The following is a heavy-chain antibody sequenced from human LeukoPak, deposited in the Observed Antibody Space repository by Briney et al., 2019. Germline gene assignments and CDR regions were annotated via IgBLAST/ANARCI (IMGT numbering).Heavy chain of an antibody. V-gene: IGHV1-18*01. Sequence: ASVKVSCKASGYTFTSYGISWVRQAPGQGLEWMGWISAYNGNTNYAQKLQGRVTMTTDTSTSTAYMELRSLRSDDTAVYYCARAVGYCSGGSCYGRAIGWFDPWGQGTLVTVSS. D-gene: IGHD2-15*01. CDR2: ISAYNGNT. CDR1: GYTFTSYG. CDR3: ARAVGYCSGGSCYGRAIGWFDP. J-gene: IGHJ5*02.